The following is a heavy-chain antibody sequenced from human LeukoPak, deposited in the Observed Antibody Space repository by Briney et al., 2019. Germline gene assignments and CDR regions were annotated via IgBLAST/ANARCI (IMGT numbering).Heavy chain of an antibody. Sequence: ASVKVSCKASGYTFTSYYMHWVRQAPGQGLELMGIINPSGGSTSYAQKFQGRVTMTRDTSTSTVYMELSSLRSEDTAVYYCASLVITAPFDYWGQGTLVTVSS. V-gene: IGHV1-46*01. CDR2: INPSGGST. CDR1: GYTFTSYY. CDR3: ASLVITAPFDY. D-gene: IGHD3-22*01. J-gene: IGHJ4*02.